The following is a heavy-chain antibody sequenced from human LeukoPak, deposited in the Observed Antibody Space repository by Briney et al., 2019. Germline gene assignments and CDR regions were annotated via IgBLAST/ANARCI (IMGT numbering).Heavy chain of an antibody. CDR1: GGSISSSSYY. Sequence: KPSETLSLTCTVSGGSISSSSYYWGWIRQPPGKGLEWIGSIYYSGSTYYNPSLKSRVTISVDTSKNQFSLKLSSVTAADTAVYYCARFETLVDYWGQGTLVTVSS. CDR3: ARFETLVDY. CDR2: IYYSGST. J-gene: IGHJ4*02. D-gene: IGHD3-16*01. V-gene: IGHV4-39*07.